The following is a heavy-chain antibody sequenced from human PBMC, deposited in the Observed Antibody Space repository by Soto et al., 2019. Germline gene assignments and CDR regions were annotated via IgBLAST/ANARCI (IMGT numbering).Heavy chain of an antibody. CDR1: GGSISSGDYY. D-gene: IGHD1-7*01. J-gene: IGHJ4*02. CDR2: IYYSGST. V-gene: IGHV4-30-4*01. Sequence: SETLSLTCTVSGGSISSGDYYWSWIRQPPGKGLEWIGYIYYSGSTYYNPSLKSRVTISVDTSKNQFSLKLSSVTAADTAVYYCARDFNGGITGTTTQSWGQGTLVTVSS. CDR3: ARDFNGGITGTTTQS.